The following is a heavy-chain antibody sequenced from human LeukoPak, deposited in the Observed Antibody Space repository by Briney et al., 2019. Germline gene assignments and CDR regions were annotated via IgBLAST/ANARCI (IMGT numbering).Heavy chain of an antibody. Sequence: SETLSLTFAASGGSISSGGYSWSWIRQPPGKGLEWIGYIYYSGSTYYNPSLKSRVTISVDTSKNQFSLNLSSVTAADTAVYYCARVRGIVVVPAALRNPDKYYYYYMDVWGKGTTVTVSS. J-gene: IGHJ6*03. CDR1: GGSISSGGYS. CDR2: IYYSGST. V-gene: IGHV4-30-2*05. D-gene: IGHD2-2*02. CDR3: ARVRGIVVVPAALRNPDKYYYYYMDV.